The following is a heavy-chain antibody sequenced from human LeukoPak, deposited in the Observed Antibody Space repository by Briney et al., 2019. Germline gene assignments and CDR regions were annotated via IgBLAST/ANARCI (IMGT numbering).Heavy chain of an antibody. D-gene: IGHD3-10*01. Sequence: PGGSLRLSCSASGFTLSDHFMDRVRQAPGKGLEWVGRSRNKARSYTTEYAASVKGRFTISRDESTNSLYLQMNSLRTEDTAVYYCVRAGAETGRFYHMDVWGEGTTVTVSS. V-gene: IGHV3-72*01. CDR1: GFTLSDHF. J-gene: IGHJ6*03. CDR3: VRAGAETGRFYHMDV. CDR2: SRNKARSYTT.